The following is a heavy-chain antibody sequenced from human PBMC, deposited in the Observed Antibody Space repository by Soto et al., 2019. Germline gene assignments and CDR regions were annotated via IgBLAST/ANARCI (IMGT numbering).Heavy chain of an antibody. J-gene: IGHJ6*02. CDR1: GGSISSGGYY. D-gene: IGHD4-4*01. V-gene: IGHV4-31*03. CDR2: IYYSGST. CDR3: ARGDSKGYYGMDV. Sequence: QVQLQESGPGLVKPSQTLSLTCTVSGGSISSGGYYWSWIRQHPGKGLEWIGYIYYSGSTYYNPSLKSRGTISVDTSKNQCSLKLSSVTAADTAVYYCARGDSKGYYGMDVWGQGTTVTVSS.